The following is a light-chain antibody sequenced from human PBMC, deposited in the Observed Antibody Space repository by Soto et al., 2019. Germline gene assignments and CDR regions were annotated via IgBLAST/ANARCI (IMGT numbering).Light chain of an antibody. Sequence: DIVMTQSPDSLAVSLGARATINCKSSQSVLYSSKNKNYLAWYQQRPAQPPKLLIYWASTRDSGVPDRFSGCGSGTDYTLTISSRQPHCVAVSSCQQYYPITWTFGQGTKVE. J-gene: IGKJ1*01. CDR2: WAS. V-gene: IGKV4-1*01. CDR1: QSVLYSSKNKNY. CDR3: QQYYPITWT.